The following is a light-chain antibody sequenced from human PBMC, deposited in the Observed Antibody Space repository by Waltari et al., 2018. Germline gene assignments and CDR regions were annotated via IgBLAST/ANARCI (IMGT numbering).Light chain of an antibody. CDR2: DVI. CDR3: SAYTRGVV. V-gene: IGLV2-14*03. Sequence: QSALTQIASVAGSPGQSITISCTGTSSDVGAHNYVSWYQQHPGKLPKLLIYDVISRPSGVATRFSGSKSGNTASLTISGLQAEDEADYYCSAYTRGVVFGGGTQLTVL. CDR1: SSDVGAHNY. J-gene: IGLJ2*01.